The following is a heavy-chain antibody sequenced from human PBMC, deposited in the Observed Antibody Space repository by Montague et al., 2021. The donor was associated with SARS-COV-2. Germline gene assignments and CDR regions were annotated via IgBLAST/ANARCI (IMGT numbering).Heavy chain of an antibody. D-gene: IGHD1-7*01. CDR1: GASISSGGDY. CDR3: ARDRELVD. CDR2: IYYSVST. Sequence: TLSLTCTVSGASISSGGDYWNWIRQHPGKGLEWIGHIYYSVSTNYNPSLKSRVTISEDTSKNQISLKLSSVTAADTAVYYCARDRELVDWGHGIMVIVSS. V-gene: IGHV4-31*03. J-gene: IGHJ4*01.